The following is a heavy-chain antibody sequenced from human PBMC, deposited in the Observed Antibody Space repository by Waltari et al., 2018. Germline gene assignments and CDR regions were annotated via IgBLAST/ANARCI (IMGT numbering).Heavy chain of an antibody. V-gene: IGHV3-7*04. CDR3: ARADYGGTADYDY. CDR1: HFPFSSTW. Sequence: EVQLVESGGGLVQPGGSLSLSFAASHFPFSSTWMTWVRQDPGKGLEWLANIKKDGSESYYGDSVKGRFTISRDNTKNSLYLQMNSLRVEDTAVYYCARADYGGTADYDYWGQGTQVTVSS. CDR2: IKKDGSES. J-gene: IGHJ4*02. D-gene: IGHD4-17*01.